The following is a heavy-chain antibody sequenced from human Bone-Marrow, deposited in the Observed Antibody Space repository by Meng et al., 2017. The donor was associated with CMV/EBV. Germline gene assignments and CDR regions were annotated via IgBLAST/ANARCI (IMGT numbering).Heavy chain of an antibody. V-gene: IGHV1-18*01. CDR3: ARAQGGYCSSTSCYTYYYGMDV. J-gene: IGHJ6*02. D-gene: IGHD2-2*02. CDR2: ISAYNGNT. CDR1: GYTFTSYG. Sequence: ASVKVSCKAAGYTFTSYGISWVRQAPGQGLEWMGWISAYNGNTNYAQKLQGRGTMTTDTSTSTAYMELRSLRSDDTDVYYCARAQGGYCSSTSCYTYYYGMDVWGQGTTVTVSS.